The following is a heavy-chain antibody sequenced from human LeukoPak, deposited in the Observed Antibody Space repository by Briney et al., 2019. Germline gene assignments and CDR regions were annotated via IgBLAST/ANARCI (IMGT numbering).Heavy chain of an antibody. CDR2: IYYSGNT. J-gene: IGHJ4*02. D-gene: IGHD1-1*01. CDR3: ARHVTYSNWHFDY. Sequence: PSETLSLTCTVSGGSITSGSYYWGWIRQPPGKGLEWIGTIYYSGNTYCNPSLKSRVTISLDTSMTQFSLKLTSVTAADTAVYYCARHVTYSNWHFDYWGQGTLVTVSS. CDR1: GGSITSGSYY. V-gene: IGHV4-39*01.